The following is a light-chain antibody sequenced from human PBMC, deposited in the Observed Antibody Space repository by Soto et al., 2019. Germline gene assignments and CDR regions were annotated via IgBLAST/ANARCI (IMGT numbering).Light chain of an antibody. V-gene: IGKV3-11*01. CDR3: QQRSNWPPLT. CDR1: QSVSSY. CDR2: DAS. J-gene: IGKJ4*01. Sequence: VLTQSPATLSLSPGERATLSCRASQSVSSYLAWYQQKPGQAPRLLIYDASNRATGIPARFSGSGSGTDFTLTISSLEPEDFAVYYCQQRSNWPPLTFGGGTKVEIK.